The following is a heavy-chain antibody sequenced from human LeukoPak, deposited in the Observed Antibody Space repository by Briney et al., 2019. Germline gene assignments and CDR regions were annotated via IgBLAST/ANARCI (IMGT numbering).Heavy chain of an antibody. V-gene: IGHV1-3*01. CDR1: GYTFTSYA. D-gene: IGHD6-25*01. CDR3: ARCPLSDGWFDP. J-gene: IGHJ5*02. CDR2: INAGNGNT. Sequence: ASVKVSCKASGYTFTSYAMHWVRQAPGQRLEWMGWINAGNGNTKYSQKFQGRVTITRDTSESTAYMELSSLRSEDTAVYYCARCPLSDGWFDPRGQGTLVTVSS.